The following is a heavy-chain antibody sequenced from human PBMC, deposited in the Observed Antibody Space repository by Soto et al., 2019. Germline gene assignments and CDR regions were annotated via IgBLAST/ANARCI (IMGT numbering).Heavy chain of an antibody. D-gene: IGHD3-22*01. CDR2: INHSGST. Sequence: SETLSLTCAVYGGSFSGYYWSWIRQPPGRGLEWIGEINHSGSTNYNPSLKSRVTISVDTSKNQFSLKLGSVTAADTAVYYCARGQVSGRLRHYYDSSGYYYSLDYWGQGTLVTVS. CDR1: GGSFSGYY. V-gene: IGHV4-34*01. J-gene: IGHJ4*02. CDR3: ARGQVSGRLRHYYDSSGYYYSLDY.